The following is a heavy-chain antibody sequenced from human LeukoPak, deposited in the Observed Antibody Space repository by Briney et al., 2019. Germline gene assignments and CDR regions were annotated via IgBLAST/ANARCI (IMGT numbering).Heavy chain of an antibody. CDR3: ARDPNDYGGNWFDP. J-gene: IGHJ5*02. CDR2: ISAYNSNT. CDR1: GYTFTSYG. D-gene: IGHD4-23*01. V-gene: IGHV1-18*01. Sequence: ASVKVSCKASGYTFTSYGISWVRQAPGQGLEWMGWISAYNSNTNYAQKLQGRVTMTTDTSTSTAYMELRSLRSDDTAVYYCARDPNDYGGNWFDPWGQGTLVTVSS.